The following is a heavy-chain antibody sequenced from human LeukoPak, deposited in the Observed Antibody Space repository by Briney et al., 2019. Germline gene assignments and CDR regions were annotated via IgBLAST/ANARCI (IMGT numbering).Heavy chain of an antibody. CDR1: GFTFITYA. D-gene: IGHD1-26*01. V-gene: IGHV3-9*01. Sequence: PGGSLRLSWSASGFTFITYAMHSVRQAPGKGREWGSCISWNSGSIGYADSVKGRFTISRDNAKNPLYLQMNTLRAEDTALYYCAKGQEWELRKTGAFDYWGQGPLVSVSS. CDR3: AKGQEWELRKTGAFDY. CDR2: ISWNSGSI. J-gene: IGHJ4*02.